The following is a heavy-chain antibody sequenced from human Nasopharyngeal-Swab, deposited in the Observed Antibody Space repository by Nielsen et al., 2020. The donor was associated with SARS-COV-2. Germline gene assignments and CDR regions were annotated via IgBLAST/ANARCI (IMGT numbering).Heavy chain of an antibody. Sequence: GGSLRLSCAASGFTFSNAWMSWVRQAPGKGLEWVGRIKSKTDGGTTDYAAPVKGRFTISRDDSKNTLYLQMNSLKTEDTAVYYCARALLPYYGMDVWGQGTTVTVSS. V-gene: IGHV3-15*01. J-gene: IGHJ6*02. CDR3: ARALLPYYGMDV. CDR2: IKSKTDGGTT. CDR1: GFTFSNAW.